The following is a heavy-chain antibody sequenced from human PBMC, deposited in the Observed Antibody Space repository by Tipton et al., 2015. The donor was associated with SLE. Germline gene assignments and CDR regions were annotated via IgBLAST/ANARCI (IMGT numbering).Heavy chain of an antibody. CDR1: GFSFSSHA. Sequence: GSLRLSCAASGFSFSSHAMHWVRQAPGKGLEYVSGISSNGGSTYYAKSVKGRFTISRDNSKNTLYLQMGSLRAEDMAVYYCARDQAYDFWSGNYGNNWFDTWGQGTLVTVAS. D-gene: IGHD3-3*01. V-gene: IGHV3-64*01. CDR3: ARDQAYDFWSGNYGNNWFDT. J-gene: IGHJ5*02. CDR2: ISSNGGST.